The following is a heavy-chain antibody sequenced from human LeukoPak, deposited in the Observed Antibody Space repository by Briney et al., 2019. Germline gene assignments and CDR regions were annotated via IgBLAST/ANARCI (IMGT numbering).Heavy chain of an antibody. V-gene: IGHV4-38-2*02. CDR1: GYSISSGYY. Sequence: SETLSLTCTVSGYSISSGYYWGWIRQPPGKGLEWIGSIYHSGSTYYNPSLKSRVTISVDTSKNQFSLKLSSVTAADTAVYYCARGDYDSSGYWDWGQGTLVTVSS. J-gene: IGHJ4*02. CDR3: ARGDYDSSGYWD. D-gene: IGHD3-22*01. CDR2: IYHSGST.